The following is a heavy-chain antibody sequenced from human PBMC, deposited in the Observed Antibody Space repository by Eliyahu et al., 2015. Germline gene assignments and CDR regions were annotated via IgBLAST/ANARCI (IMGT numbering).Heavy chain of an antibody. CDR2: INHSGST. CDR3: ARVGAALFDY. CDR1: GGSFSGYY. V-gene: IGHV4-34*01. D-gene: IGHD1-26*01. J-gene: IGHJ4*02. Sequence: QVQLQQWGAGLLKPSETLSLTCAVYGGSFSGYYWSWIRQPPGKGLEWIGEINHSGSTNYNPSLKSRVTISVDTSKNQFSLKLSSVTAADTAVYYCARVGAALFDYWGQGTLVTVSS.